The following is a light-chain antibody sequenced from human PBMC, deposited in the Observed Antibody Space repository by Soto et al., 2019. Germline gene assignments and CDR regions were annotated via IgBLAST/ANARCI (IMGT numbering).Light chain of an antibody. V-gene: IGKV3-20*01. CDR3: QQYGTSPPYT. CDR1: QSISSNY. J-gene: IGKJ2*01. Sequence: IVLTQSPGTLSLSPGEGAILSCRASQSISSNYLAWYQQKPGQAPRLLIFGASNRATGIPDRFSGTGSGTDFTLTISRLEPEDFGVYYCQQYGTSPPYTFGQGTKLEIK. CDR2: GAS.